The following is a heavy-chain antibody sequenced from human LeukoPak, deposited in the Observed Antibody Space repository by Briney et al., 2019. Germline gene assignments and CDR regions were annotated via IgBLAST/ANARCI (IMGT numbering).Heavy chain of an antibody. CDR3: AKAPVRGAVTGY. V-gene: IGHV3-23*01. CDR2: IGSGSST. CDR1: GFTFTNYA. J-gene: IGHJ4*02. D-gene: IGHD2-21*02. Sequence: GGSLRLSCAASGFTFTNYAMSWVRQAPGKGLEWVSTIGSGSSTYYADSVKGRFTISRDNSKNTLYLQMNSLRAEDTAVYYCAKAPVRGAVTGYWGQGTLVTVSS.